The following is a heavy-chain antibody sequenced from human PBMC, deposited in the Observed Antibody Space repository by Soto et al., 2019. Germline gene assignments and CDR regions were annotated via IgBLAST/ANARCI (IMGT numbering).Heavy chain of an antibody. D-gene: IGHD6-13*01. CDR3: ARDPSYSTVSGFDY. CDR2: IIPIFGTA. V-gene: IGHV1-69*06. CDR1: GGTFSSYA. J-gene: IGHJ4*02. Sequence: GASVKVSCKASGGTFSSYAISWVRQAPGQGLEWMGGIIPIFGTANYAQKFQGRVTITADKSTSTAYMELSSLRSEDTAVYYCARDPSYSTVSGFDYWGQGTLVTVS.